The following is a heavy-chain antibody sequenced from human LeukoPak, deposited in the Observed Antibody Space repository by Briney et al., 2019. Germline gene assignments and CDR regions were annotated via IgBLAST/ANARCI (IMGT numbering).Heavy chain of an antibody. CDR3: ARGNYYDSSGIDY. CDR1: GFTFSSYG. V-gene: IGHV3-33*01. D-gene: IGHD3-22*01. Sequence: GRSLRLSCAASGFTFSSYGMQWVRQAPGKGLEWVAVIWYDGSNKYYADSVKGRFTISRDNSKNTLYLQMNSLRAEDTAVYYCARGNYYDSSGIDYWGQGTLVTVSS. CDR2: IWYDGSNK. J-gene: IGHJ4*02.